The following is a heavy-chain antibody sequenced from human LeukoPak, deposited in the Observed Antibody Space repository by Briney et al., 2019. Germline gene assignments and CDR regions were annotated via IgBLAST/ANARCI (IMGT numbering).Heavy chain of an antibody. D-gene: IGHD3-16*01. J-gene: IGHJ4*02. V-gene: IGHV3-33*01. CDR1: GFTFSNYG. Sequence: GRSLRLSCAASGFTFSNYGMHWVRQAPGKGLEWVAVIWYDGSDKYHADSVKGRFTISRDNSKNTLYLQMNSLRVEDTAVYYCARPVVLGAYLRGAYYFDSWGQGTMVTVSS. CDR3: ARPVVLGAYLRGAYYFDS. CDR2: IWYDGSDK.